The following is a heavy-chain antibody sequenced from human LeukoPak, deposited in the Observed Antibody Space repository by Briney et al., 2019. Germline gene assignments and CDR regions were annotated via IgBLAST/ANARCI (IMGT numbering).Heavy chain of an antibody. CDR3: ARIGYSSSSFDY. Sequence: VGSLRLSCAASRFTFSNDCMSSGRQAPGEGMEWVANIKQDGSEKHYVDSLKGRFTMSRDNAKNSVYMQMNSVRAADTAVFYCARIGYSSSSFDYWGQGTLVTVSS. J-gene: IGHJ4*02. CDR2: IKQDGSEK. D-gene: IGHD6-6*01. V-gene: IGHV3-7*01. CDR1: RFTFSNDC.